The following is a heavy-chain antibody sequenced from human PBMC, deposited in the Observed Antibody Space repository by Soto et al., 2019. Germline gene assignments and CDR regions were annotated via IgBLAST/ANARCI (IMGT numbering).Heavy chain of an antibody. V-gene: IGHV3-21*01. J-gene: IGHJ6*03. CDR3: ARGRYCSSTSCYYMDV. CDR2: ISSSSSYI. Sequence: PGGSLRLSCAASGFTFSSYSMNWVRQAPGKGLEWVSSISSSSSYIYYADSVKGRFTISRDNAKNSLYLQMNSLRAEDTAVYYCARGRYCSSTSCYYMDVWGKGTTVTVSS. D-gene: IGHD2-2*01. CDR1: GFTFSSYS.